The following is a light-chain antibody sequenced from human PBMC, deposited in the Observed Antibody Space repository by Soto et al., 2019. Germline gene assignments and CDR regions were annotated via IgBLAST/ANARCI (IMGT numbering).Light chain of an antibody. Sequence: EIVLTQSPGTLSLSPGERATLSCRASQRIGSLLGWYQQKPGRAPRLLISDVSNRATGIPARFSGSGSGTDFTLTIRSLESEDFAVYYCHQRRQWPLTFGGGTKVEI. CDR2: DVS. CDR3: HQRRQWPLT. V-gene: IGKV3-11*01. CDR1: QRIGSL. J-gene: IGKJ4*01.